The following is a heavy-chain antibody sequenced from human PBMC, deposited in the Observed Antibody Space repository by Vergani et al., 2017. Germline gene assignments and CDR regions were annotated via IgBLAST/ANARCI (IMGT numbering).Heavy chain of an antibody. CDR2: INHSGST. V-gene: IGHV4-34*01. CDR1: GGSFSGYY. Sequence: QVQLQQWGAGLLKPSETLSLTCAVYGGSFSGYYWSWIRQPPGKGLEWIGEINHSGSTNYNPSLKSRVTISVDTSKNQFSLKLSSVTAADTAVYYCASGGLTPDVLRYFGLSHYYYMDGWGKGTTVAVS. J-gene: IGHJ6*03. D-gene: IGHD3-9*01. CDR3: ASGGLTPDVLRYFGLSHYYYMDG.